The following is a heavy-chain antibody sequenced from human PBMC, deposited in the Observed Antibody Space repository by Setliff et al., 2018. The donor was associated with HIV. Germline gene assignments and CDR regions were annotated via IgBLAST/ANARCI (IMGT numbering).Heavy chain of an antibody. V-gene: IGHV1-18*01. Sequence: ASVKVSCKASGYTFTSYGISWVRQAPGQGLEWMGWISAYNGNTNYAQKLQGRVTMTTDTSTSTAYMELRSLRSDDTAVYYCARRARESTALHSDWNDVLFFDYWGHGTLVTVSS. CDR1: GYTFTSYG. CDR3: ARRARESTALHSDWNDVLFFDY. CDR2: ISAYNGNT. D-gene: IGHD1-1*01. J-gene: IGHJ4*01.